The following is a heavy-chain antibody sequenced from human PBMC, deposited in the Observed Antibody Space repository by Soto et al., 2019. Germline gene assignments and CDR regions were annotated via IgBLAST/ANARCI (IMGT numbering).Heavy chain of an antibody. J-gene: IGHJ5*02. V-gene: IGHV4-61*01. CDR3: ARDRRDDFWSGFDWFDP. CDR1: GGSVSSGSYY. Sequence: SETLSLTCTVSGGSVSSGSYYWRWIRQPPGKGLEWIGYIYYSGSTNYNPSLKSRVTISVDTSKNQFSLKLSSVTAADTAVYYCARDRRDDFWSGFDWFDPWGQGTLVTVSS. D-gene: IGHD3-3*01. CDR2: IYYSGST.